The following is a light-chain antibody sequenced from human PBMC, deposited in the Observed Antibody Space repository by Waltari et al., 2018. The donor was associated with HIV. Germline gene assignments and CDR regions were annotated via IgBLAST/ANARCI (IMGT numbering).Light chain of an antibody. CDR3: CSYAGRNTYV. CDR1: RSDVGAYNL. V-gene: IGLV2-23*01. CDR2: QDT. Sequence: SVLTQPASVSGSPGQSITISCSGTRSDVGAYNLVSWYRQNPGKAPQVIIFQDTKRPSGISDRFSGSKSGKTASLTISGLRLEDQGNYYCCSYAGRNTYVFGSGTEVSVL. J-gene: IGLJ1*01.